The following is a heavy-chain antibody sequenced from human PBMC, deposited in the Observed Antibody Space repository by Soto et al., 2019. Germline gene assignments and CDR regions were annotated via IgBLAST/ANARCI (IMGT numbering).Heavy chain of an antibody. CDR1: GGSISSGGYY. Sequence: SETLSLTCTVSGGSISSGGYYWSWIRQHPGKGLEWIGYIYYSGSTYYNPSLKSRVTISVDTSKNQFSLKLSSVTAADTAVYYCARVVESSGWTRWFDPWGQGTLVTVSS. V-gene: IGHV4-31*03. CDR3: ARVVESSGWTRWFDP. CDR2: IYYSGST. J-gene: IGHJ5*02. D-gene: IGHD6-19*01.